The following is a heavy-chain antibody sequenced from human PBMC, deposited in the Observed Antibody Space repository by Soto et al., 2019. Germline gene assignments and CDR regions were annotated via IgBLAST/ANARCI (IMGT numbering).Heavy chain of an antibody. CDR3: STLESKYVGGYYYYYGMDV. CDR1: GYSCTSYW. J-gene: IGHJ6*02. D-gene: IGHD3-16*01. V-gene: IGHV5-10-1*01. CDR2: IDPSDSYT. Sequence: GESLKISCKGSGYSCTSYWISWVRQMPGKGLEWLGRIDPSDSYTAYSPSFQGHVTISADKSISTAYLQWSSLKASDAAMYYCSTLESKYVGGYYYYYGMDVWGQGTTVTVSS.